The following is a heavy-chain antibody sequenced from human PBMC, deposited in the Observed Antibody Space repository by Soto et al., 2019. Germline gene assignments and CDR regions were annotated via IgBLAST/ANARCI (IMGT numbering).Heavy chain of an antibody. CDR3: AKDRVGGMGLYYYYGMDV. Sequence: GGSLKLSCAASGFTFSSYGMHWVRQAPGKGLEWVAVISYDGSNKYYADSVKGRFTISRDNSKNTLYLQMNSLRAEDTAVYYCAKDRVGGMGLYYYYGMDVWGQGTTVAVSS. V-gene: IGHV3-30*18. CDR2: ISYDGSNK. CDR1: GFTFSSYG. J-gene: IGHJ6*02. D-gene: IGHD3-16*01.